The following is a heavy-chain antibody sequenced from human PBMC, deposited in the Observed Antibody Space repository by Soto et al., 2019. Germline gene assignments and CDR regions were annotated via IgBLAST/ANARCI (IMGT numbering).Heavy chain of an antibody. CDR3: ARDRDDYGSGNYYNRIDV. J-gene: IGHJ4*02. V-gene: IGHV1-69*01. D-gene: IGHD3-10*01. CDR1: GGIFSTYA. Sequence: QVQLVQSGAEVKKPGSSVKVSCKASGGIFSTYAISWLRQAPGQGLEWMGVIIPLFGTPNYAQRFQGRVTITADESTSTAYMELSRLRSEDTAVYYCARDRDDYGSGNYYNRIDVWGQGTLVTVSS. CDR2: IIPLFGTP.